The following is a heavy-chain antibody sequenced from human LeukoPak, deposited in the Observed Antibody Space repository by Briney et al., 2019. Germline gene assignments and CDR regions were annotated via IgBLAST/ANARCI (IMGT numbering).Heavy chain of an antibody. CDR2: FNHSGST. D-gene: IGHD3-22*01. Sequence: SETLSLTCTVSGGSISSYYWSWIRQPPGKGLEWIGEFNHSGSTNYNPSLKSRVTISVDTSKNQFSLKLSSVTAADTAVYYCAGGFHYYDSSGGVNWFDPWGQGTLVTVSS. V-gene: IGHV4-34*01. CDR3: AGGFHYYDSSGGVNWFDP. J-gene: IGHJ5*02. CDR1: GGSISSYY.